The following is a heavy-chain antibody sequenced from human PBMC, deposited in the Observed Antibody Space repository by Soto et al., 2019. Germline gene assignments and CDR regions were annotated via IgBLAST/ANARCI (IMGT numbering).Heavy chain of an antibody. CDR1: GLTVSSNY. Sequence: EVQLVETGGGLIQPWGSLRLSCVASGLTVSSNYMNWVRQAPGKGLEWVSVLYSGGSTHYAGSVKGRFIISRDNSKNTLYLQMNSLRAEDTAVYYCARDRPGDEGDAFDIWGHGTMVTVSS. J-gene: IGHJ3*02. D-gene: IGHD3-10*01. V-gene: IGHV3-53*02. CDR3: ARDRPGDEGDAFDI. CDR2: LYSGGST.